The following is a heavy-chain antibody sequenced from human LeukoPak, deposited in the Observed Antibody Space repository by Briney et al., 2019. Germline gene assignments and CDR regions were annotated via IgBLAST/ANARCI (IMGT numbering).Heavy chain of an antibody. V-gene: IGHV4-59*01. Sequence: SETLSLTCTVSGGSMSSDYWTWIRQPAGKGLEWIGYIYYSGSTNYNPSLKSRVTISVDTSKNQFSLKLSSVTAADTAVYYCARVGCTVTRCDDTWGQGTLVTVSS. CDR3: ARVGCTVTRCDDT. J-gene: IGHJ5*02. CDR1: GGSMSSDY. CDR2: IYYSGST. D-gene: IGHD4-17*01.